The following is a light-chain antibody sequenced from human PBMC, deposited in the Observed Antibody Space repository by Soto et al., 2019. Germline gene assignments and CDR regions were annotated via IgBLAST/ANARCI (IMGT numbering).Light chain of an antibody. Sequence: QSALTQPASVSASPGQSITISCAGTNNDVGGYNYVSWYQQHPGKAPKLMIYAVTNRPSGVSYRFSGSKSGNTASLTISGLQTEDEADYYCASYTSSSTSVIFGRGTKLTVL. CDR2: AVT. CDR3: ASYTSSSTSVI. J-gene: IGLJ2*01. CDR1: NNDVGGYNY. V-gene: IGLV2-14*01.